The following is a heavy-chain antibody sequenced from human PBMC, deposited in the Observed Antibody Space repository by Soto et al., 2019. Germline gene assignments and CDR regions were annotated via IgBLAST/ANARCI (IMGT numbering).Heavy chain of an antibody. J-gene: IGHJ6*02. D-gene: IGHD3-16*01. V-gene: IGHV3-23*01. CDR3: ATSSYPSLPDV. CDR1: GFDFNKYA. Sequence: GRSLRRYCAAFGFDFNKYAMTWVRQAPGKGLQWVSSITSNGDSTYYADSVKGRFTISRDNSKNTLYLQMNSLRAEDTAVYYCATSSYPSLPDVWGQGTTVTVSS. CDR2: ITSNGDST.